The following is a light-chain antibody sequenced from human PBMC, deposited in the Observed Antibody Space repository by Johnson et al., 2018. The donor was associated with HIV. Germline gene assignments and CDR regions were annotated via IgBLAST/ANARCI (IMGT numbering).Light chain of an antibody. CDR1: SSNIGNSY. V-gene: IGLV1-51*01. CDR3: GTWGGV. CDR2: DNN. J-gene: IGLJ1*01. Sequence: QSVLTQPPSVSAAPGQKVTISCSGSSSNIGNSYVSWYQQLPGTAPKLLIYDNNKRPSGIPDRFSGSKSGTSATLGITGLQTGDEAVYYCGTWGGVFGTGTKVTVL.